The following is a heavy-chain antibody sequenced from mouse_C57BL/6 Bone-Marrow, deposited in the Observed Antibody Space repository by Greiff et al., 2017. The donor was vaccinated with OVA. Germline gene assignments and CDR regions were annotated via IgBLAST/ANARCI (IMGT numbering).Heavy chain of an antibody. V-gene: IGHV1-55*01. J-gene: IGHJ3*01. CDR2: IYPGSGST. Sequence: QVQLQQSGAELVKPGASVKMSCKASGYTFTSYWITWVKQRPGQGLEWIGDIYPGSGSTNYNEKFKSKATLTVDTSSSTAYMQLSSLTSEDSAVYYCARWYYGSSPAWFAYWGQGTLVTVSA. CDR1: GYTFTSYW. D-gene: IGHD1-1*01. CDR3: ARWYYGSSPAWFAY.